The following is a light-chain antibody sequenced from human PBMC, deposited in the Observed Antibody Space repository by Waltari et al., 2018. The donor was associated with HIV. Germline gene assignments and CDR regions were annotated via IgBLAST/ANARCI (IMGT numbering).Light chain of an antibody. Sequence: EIVLTQSPGTLSLSPGDRATLSCRASQSVPKNFLAWYQHKRGQPPRLLIYGASTRATDTPVRFSGSGSGTDFTLTISRLEPEVSAVYYCQHYGNSLTWTFGQGTKMEIK. CDR1: QSVPKNF. J-gene: IGKJ1*01. V-gene: IGKV3-20*01. CDR3: QHYGNSLTWT. CDR2: GAS.